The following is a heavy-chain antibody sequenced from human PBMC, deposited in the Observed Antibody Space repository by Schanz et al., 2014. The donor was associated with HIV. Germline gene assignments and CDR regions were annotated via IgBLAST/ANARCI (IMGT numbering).Heavy chain of an antibody. CDR1: GFTFNNYG. J-gene: IGHJ6*02. V-gene: IGHV3-30*18. D-gene: IGHD3-22*01. CDR2: ISYDGRNK. Sequence: QVHLVESGGGVVQPGRSLRLSCAASGFTFNNYGIHWVRQAPGKGLEWVAVISYDGRNKYYEDSVKGRFTISRDNSKNTLYLQLKSLRADDTAVYYCAKDRNYYDSKYFGKGNYYYYYGMDVWGQGTTVTVSS. CDR3: AKDRNYYDSKYFGKGNYYYYYGMDV.